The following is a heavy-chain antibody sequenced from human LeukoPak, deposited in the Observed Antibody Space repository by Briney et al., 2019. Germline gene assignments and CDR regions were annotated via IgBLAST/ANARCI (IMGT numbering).Heavy chain of an antibody. CDR1: GSTFISYG. J-gene: IGHJ4*02. CDR2: ISAYNGNT. Sequence: ASVKVSCKTSGSTFISYGINWVRQAPGQGLEWMGSISAYNGNTNYAQKVQGRVTMTTDASSSTAYMELRSLRSDDTAVYYCARPAAQVEDIVVVPAAEFDYWGQGTLVTVSS. D-gene: IGHD2-2*01. CDR3: ARPAAQVEDIVVVPAAEFDY. V-gene: IGHV1-18*01.